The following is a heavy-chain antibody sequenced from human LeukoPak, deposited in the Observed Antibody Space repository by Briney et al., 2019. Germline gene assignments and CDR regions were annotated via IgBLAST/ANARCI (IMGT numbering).Heavy chain of an antibody. D-gene: IGHD2-15*01. CDR3: ARDRGCSGGSCYQHYYYGMDV. CDR2: TYYRSKWYN. V-gene: IGHV6-1*01. CDR1: GDSVSSNSAA. Sequence: SQTLSLTCAISGDSVSSNSAAWNWIRQSPSRGLEWLGRTYYRSKWYNDYAVSVKSRITINPDTSKNQFSLQLNSVTPEDTAVYYCARDRGCSGGSCYQHYYYGMDVWGQGTTVTVSS. J-gene: IGHJ6*02.